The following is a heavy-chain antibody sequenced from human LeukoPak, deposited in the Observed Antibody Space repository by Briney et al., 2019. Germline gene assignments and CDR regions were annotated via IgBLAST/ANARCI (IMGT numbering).Heavy chain of an antibody. V-gene: IGHV3-74*01. D-gene: IGHD3/OR15-3a*01. CDR1: GFTFSSYW. CDR3: ARVGLRYYYGMDV. J-gene: IGHJ6*02. Sequence: GGSLRLSCAASGFTFSSYWMHWVRQAPGKGLVWVSRINSDGSSTSYADSVKGRFTISRDNAKNTLYLQMNSLRAEDTAVYYCARVGLRYYYGMDVWGQGTTVTVSS. CDR2: INSDGSST.